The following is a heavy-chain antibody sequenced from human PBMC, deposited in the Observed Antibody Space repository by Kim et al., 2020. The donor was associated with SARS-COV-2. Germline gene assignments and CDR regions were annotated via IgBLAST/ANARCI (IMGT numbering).Heavy chain of an antibody. CDR2: INPSGGST. CDR1: GYTFTSYY. CDR3: ARDLGIAAAGIGGPYFDY. J-gene: IGHJ4*02. Sequence: ASVKVSCKASGYTFTSYYMHWVRQAPGQGLEWMGIINPSGGSTSYAQKFQGRVTMTRDTSTSTVYMELSSLRSEDTAVYYCARDLGIAAAGIGGPYFDYWGQGTLVTVSS. V-gene: IGHV1-46*01. D-gene: IGHD6-13*01.